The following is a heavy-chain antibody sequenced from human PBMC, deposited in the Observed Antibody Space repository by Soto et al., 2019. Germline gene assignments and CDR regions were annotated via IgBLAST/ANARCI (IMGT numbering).Heavy chain of an antibody. V-gene: IGHV4-59*01. J-gene: IGHJ4*02. CDR3: TRGTSWQLPFDY. CDR1: SDSISSYY. Sequence: SETLSLTCTVSSDSISSYYWSWIRQPPGKRLEWIGYISYSGSTDYNPSLKSRVTISGDTSKNQFSLKVSSVTAADTAVYYCTRGTSWQLPFDYWGQGTLVTVSS. D-gene: IGHD6-13*01. CDR2: ISYSGST.